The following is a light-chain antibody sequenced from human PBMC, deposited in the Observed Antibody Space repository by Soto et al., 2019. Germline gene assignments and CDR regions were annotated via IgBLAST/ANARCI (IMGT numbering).Light chain of an antibody. CDR1: QSVSSSY. CDR3: QQYGSSPRT. J-gene: IGKJ1*01. V-gene: IGKV3-20*01. CDR2: GAS. Sequence: VCTQSPGPLSLSPGESATLSCRASQSVSSSYLAWYQQNPGQAPRLLLYGASSRATGIPDRLSGSGSGTDVTLTFSRLEPEYLEGYYCQQYGSSPRTVGQGPKL.